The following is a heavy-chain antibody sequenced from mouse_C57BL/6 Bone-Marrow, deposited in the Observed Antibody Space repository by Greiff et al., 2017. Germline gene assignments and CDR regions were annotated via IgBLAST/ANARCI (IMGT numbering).Heavy chain of an antibody. CDR3: ARMNPWFAY. J-gene: IGHJ3*01. Sequence: QVQLQQSGPELVKPGASVKISCKASGYAFSSSWMNWVKQRPGKGLEWSGRIYPGDGDTNYNGKFKGKATLTADKSSSTAYMQLSSLTSEDSAVYFCARMNPWFAYWGQGTLVTVSA. CDR1: GYAFSSSW. CDR2: IYPGDGDT. V-gene: IGHV1-82*01.